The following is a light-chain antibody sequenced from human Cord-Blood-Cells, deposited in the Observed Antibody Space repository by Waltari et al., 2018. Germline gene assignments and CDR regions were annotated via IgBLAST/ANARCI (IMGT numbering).Light chain of an antibody. J-gene: IGKJ3*01. CDR1: QSISSY. V-gene: IGKV1-39*01. CDR3: QQSYSTPCT. CDR2: AAS. Sequence: DIQMTQSPSSLSASVGDRVTITCRASQSISSYLNWYQQKPGKAPKLLIYAASSLQSGVPSMFSGSGSGTDFTLTISILQPEDFATYCWQQSYSTPCTFGPGTKVDIK.